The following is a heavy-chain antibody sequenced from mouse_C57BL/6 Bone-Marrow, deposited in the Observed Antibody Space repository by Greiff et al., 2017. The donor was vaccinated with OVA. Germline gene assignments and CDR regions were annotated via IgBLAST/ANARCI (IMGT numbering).Heavy chain of an antibody. CDR3: ARRGRNWYSNFHWYFDV. CDR1: GYTFTGYW. CDR2: ILPGSGST. V-gene: IGHV1-9*01. Sequence: QVQLKQSGAELMKPGASVKLSCKATGYTFTGYWIAWVKQRPGHGLEWIGAILPGSGSTNYNEKFKGKATFTADTSSNTAYMQLSSLTTEDSAIYYCARRGRNWYSNFHWYFDVWGTGTTVTVSS. D-gene: IGHD2-5*01. J-gene: IGHJ1*03.